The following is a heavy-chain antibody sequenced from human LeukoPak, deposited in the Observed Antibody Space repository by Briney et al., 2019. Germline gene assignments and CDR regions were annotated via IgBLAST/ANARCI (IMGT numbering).Heavy chain of an antibody. CDR3: ARAVGATPIDY. D-gene: IGHD1-26*01. V-gene: IGHV1-8*01. CDR2: MNPNSGNT. Sequence: ASVKVSFKASVYTFTSYDINWVRQATGQGLEWMGWMNPNSGNTGYAQKFQGRVTMTRNTSISTAYMELSSLRSEDTAVYYCARAVGATPIDYWGQGTLVTVSS. J-gene: IGHJ4*02. CDR1: VYTFTSYD.